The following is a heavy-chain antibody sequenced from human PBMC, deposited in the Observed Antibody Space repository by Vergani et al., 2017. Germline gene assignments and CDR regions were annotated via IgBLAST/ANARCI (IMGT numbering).Heavy chain of an antibody. CDR2: ISSSSSYT. V-gene: IGHV3-48*04. CDR3: ARGGYGSGGWFDP. CDR1: GFPISSHA. Sequence: EVQLLESGGGLVQPGGSLRLSCGASGFPISSHAMNWVRQAPGKGLEWVSYISSSSSYTNYADSVKGRFTISRDNAKYSLYLQMNSLRAGDTAVYYWARGGYGSGGWFDPWGQGTLVTVSS. D-gene: IGHD3-10*01. J-gene: IGHJ5*02.